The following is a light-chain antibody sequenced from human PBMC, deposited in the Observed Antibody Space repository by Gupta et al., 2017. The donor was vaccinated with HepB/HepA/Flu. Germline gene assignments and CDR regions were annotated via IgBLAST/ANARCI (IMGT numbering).Light chain of an antibody. Sequence: QSVVTQPPSVSEAPRQRVTISCSGSWSNIGDNTVNWYQQLPGKAPKLLIYYDAQLPSGVADRFSGSKSGTSAAVTISGLQSEDEADYYCAALYDSRNGLVFGGGTKLTVL. V-gene: IGLV1-36*01. CDR1: WSNIGDNT. J-gene: IGLJ3*02. CDR2: YDA. CDR3: AALYDSRNGLV.